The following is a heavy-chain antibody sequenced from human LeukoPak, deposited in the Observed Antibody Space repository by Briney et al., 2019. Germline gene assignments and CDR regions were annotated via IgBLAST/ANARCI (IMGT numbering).Heavy chain of an antibody. CDR2: ISAYNGNT. D-gene: IGHD5-18*01. Sequence: GASVKVSCKASGYTFTSYGISWVRQAPGQGLEWMGWISAYNGNTNYAQKLQGRVTMTTDTSTSTAYMELRSLRSDDTAVYYCARIPVDTAMADVSLFDYWGQATLVTVSS. CDR1: GYTFTSYG. V-gene: IGHV1-18*04. J-gene: IGHJ4*02. CDR3: ARIPVDTAMADVSLFDY.